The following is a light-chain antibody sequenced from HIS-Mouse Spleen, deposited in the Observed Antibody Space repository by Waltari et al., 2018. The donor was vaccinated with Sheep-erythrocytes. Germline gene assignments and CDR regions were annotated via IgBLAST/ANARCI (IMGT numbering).Light chain of an antibody. CDR1: SSDVGGYHL. CDR2: EGS. V-gene: IGLV2-23*01. J-gene: IGLJ3*02. CDR3: CSYAGSSTWV. Sequence: QSALTQPASVSGSPGQSITISCTGTSSDVGGYHLGPWYQQHPGKAPKLMIYEGSKRPSGVSNRFSGSKSGNTASLTISGLQAEDEADYYCCSYAGSSTWVFGGGTKLTVL.